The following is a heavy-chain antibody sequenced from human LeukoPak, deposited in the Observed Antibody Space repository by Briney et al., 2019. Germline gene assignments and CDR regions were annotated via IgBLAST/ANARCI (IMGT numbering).Heavy chain of an antibody. CDR3: ARAYRTIDY. J-gene: IGHJ4*02. CDR1: GHSISSDYY. V-gene: IGHV4-38-2*01. CDR2: IYHSGST. D-gene: IGHD1/OR15-1a*01. Sequence: SETLSLTCAVSGHSISSDYYWGWIRQPPGKGVEWIGSIYHSGSTYYNPSLKSRVTILVDTSKNQFSLKLSSVTAADTAVYYCARAYRTIDYWGQGTLVTVSS.